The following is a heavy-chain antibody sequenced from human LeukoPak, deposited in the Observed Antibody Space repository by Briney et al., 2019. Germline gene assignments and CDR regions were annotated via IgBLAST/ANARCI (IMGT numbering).Heavy chain of an antibody. D-gene: IGHD5-24*01. Sequence: SETLSLTCTVSGGSISSYYWSWIRQPPGKGLEWIGYIHYSGSTNYNPSLKSRVTISVDTSKNQFSLKLSSVTAADTAVYYCARSISPAYFQHWGQGTLVTVSS. V-gene: IGHV4-59*01. CDR2: IHYSGST. J-gene: IGHJ1*01. CDR1: GGSISSYY. CDR3: ARSISPAYFQH.